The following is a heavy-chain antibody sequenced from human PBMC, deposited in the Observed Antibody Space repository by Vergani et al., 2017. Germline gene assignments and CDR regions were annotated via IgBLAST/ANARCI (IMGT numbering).Heavy chain of an antibody. Sequence: EVQLLESGGGLAQPGGSLRLSCAASGFTFRNYAMTWVRQAPGKGLEWVSAISGSGGSTYYADSVKGRFTISRDNSKNTLYLQMNSLRAEDTAVYYCAKGGEGYCSSTSCAHYYYYYYMDVWGKGTTVTVSS. V-gene: IGHV3-23*01. J-gene: IGHJ6*03. CDR1: GFTFRNYA. CDR2: ISGSGGST. D-gene: IGHD2-2*01. CDR3: AKGGEGYCSSTSCAHYYYYYYMDV.